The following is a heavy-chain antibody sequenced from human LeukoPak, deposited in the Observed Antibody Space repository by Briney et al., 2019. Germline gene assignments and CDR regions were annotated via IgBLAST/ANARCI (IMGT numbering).Heavy chain of an antibody. V-gene: IGHV5-51*01. CDR3: ARPDSTSWYKIDY. CDR2: IYPDDSDT. J-gene: IGHJ4*01. D-gene: IGHD6-13*01. Sequence: PGESLQISCEGSGYSFTSYWIGWVRPLPGKGLEWMGIIYPDDSDTRYSPSFQGQVTISADKSISTAYLQWSSLKASVTAMYYCARPDSTSWYKIDYWGHGTLVTVSS. CDR1: GYSFTSYW.